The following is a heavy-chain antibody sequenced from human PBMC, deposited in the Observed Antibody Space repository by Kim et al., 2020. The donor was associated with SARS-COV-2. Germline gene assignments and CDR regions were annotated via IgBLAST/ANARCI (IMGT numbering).Heavy chain of an antibody. D-gene: IGHD3-3*01. CDR2: ISYDGSNK. CDR3: ARDARVRGMDV. V-gene: IGHV3-30*04. J-gene: IGHJ6*02. Sequence: GGSLRLSCAASGFTFSSYAMHWVRQAPGKGLEWVAVISYDGSNKYYADSVKGRFTISRDNSKNTLYLQMNSLRAEDTAVYYCARDARVRGMDVWGQGTTVTVSS. CDR1: GFTFSSYA.